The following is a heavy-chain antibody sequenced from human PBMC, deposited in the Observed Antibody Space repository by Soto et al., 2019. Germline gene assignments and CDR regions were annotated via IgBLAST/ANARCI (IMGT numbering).Heavy chain of an antibody. CDR1: GYTFSDYY. Sequence: QVQLVQSGAEVQKPGTSVKVTCKASGYTFSDYYVHWLRQAPGQGLEWMGWISPQSGGTHFSPKFERRVTLTTDTSISTAFMVLSRLTSDDTAVYYCARGPRTQLWFPNVYWGQGTLVTVSS. D-gene: IGHD5-18*01. J-gene: IGHJ4*02. CDR2: ISPQSGGT. CDR3: ARGPRTQLWFPNVY. V-gene: IGHV1-2*02.